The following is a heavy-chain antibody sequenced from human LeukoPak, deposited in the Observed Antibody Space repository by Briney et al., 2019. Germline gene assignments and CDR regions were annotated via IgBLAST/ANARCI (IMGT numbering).Heavy chain of an antibody. Sequence: ASVTVSFKASGYTFTNYGVRWVRQAPGQGLEWMGWINAYNGDTHYAQNLQGRLTMTTDTSTSMAFMELRSLRPDDTAVYFCARWGLVAPGTYYYYYMDVWGRGTTVTVSS. J-gene: IGHJ6*03. CDR3: ARWGLVAPGTYYYYYMDV. CDR1: GYTFTNYG. V-gene: IGHV1-18*01. CDR2: INAYNGDT. D-gene: IGHD2-2*01.